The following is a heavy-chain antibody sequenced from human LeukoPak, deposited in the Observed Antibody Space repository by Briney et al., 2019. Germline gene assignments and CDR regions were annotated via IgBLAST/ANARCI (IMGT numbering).Heavy chain of an antibody. D-gene: IGHD3-9*01. Sequence: SETLCLTCTVSGGSISSYYWSWIRQPPGEGLEWIGEINHSGSTNYNPSLKSRVTISVDTSKNQFSLKLSSVTAADTAVYYCAREDYDILTGYSEDPWGQGTLVTVSS. CDR3: AREDYDILTGYSEDP. V-gene: IGHV4-34*01. CDR1: GGSISSYY. CDR2: INHSGST. J-gene: IGHJ5*02.